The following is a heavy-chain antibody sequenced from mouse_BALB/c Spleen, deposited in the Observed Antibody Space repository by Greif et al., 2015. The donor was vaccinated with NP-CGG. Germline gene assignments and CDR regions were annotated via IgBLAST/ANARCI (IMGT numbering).Heavy chain of an antibody. CDR2: IYPGSGNT. V-gene: IGHV1-84*02. CDR1: GYTFTDYY. J-gene: IGHJ4*01. D-gene: IGHD4-1*01. Sequence: QVQLQQSGPELVKPGASVKMSCKASGYTFTDYYINWVKQKPGQGLEWIGWIYPGSGNTKYNEKFKGKATLTVDTSSSTAYMQLSSPTSEDTAVYFCARRTGTEAMDYWGQGTSVTVSS. CDR3: ARRTGTEAMDY.